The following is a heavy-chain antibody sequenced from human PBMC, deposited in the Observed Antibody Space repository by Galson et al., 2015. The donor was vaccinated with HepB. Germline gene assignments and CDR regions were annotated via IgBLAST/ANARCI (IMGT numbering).Heavy chain of an antibody. CDR3: ARLSISVVRGGTPVYYHGLDV. V-gene: IGHV3-73*01. Sequence: SLRLSCAASGFSFSGSAMHWVRQAPGKGLEWVGRIRSKTQSYASEYAASVKGRFTMSRDDSKNTASLQMNSLKTEDTAVYYCARLSISVVRGGTPVYYHGLDVWGQGTTVTVSS. J-gene: IGHJ6*02. CDR1: GFSFSGSA. CDR2: IRSKTQSYAS. D-gene: IGHD3-10*01.